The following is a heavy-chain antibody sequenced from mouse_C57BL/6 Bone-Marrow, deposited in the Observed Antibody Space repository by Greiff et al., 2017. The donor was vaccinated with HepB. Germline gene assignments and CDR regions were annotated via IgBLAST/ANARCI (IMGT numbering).Heavy chain of an antibody. CDR1: GYTFTSYD. D-gene: IGHD2-14*01. Sequence: VMLVESGPELVKPGASVKLSCKASGYTFTSYDINWVKQRPGQGLEWIGWIYPRDGSTKYNEKFKGKATLTVDTSSSTAYMELHSLTSEDSAVYFCARWRYRRAMDYWGQGTSVTVSS. V-gene: IGHV1-85*01. CDR3: ARWRYRRAMDY. CDR2: IYPRDGST. J-gene: IGHJ4*01.